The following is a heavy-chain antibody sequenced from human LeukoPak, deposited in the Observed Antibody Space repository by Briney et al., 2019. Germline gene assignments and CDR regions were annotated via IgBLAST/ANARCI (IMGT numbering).Heavy chain of an antibody. CDR1: GYSISSGYY. CDR3: ARDNIVVVAATRAYYFDY. J-gene: IGHJ4*02. V-gene: IGHV4-38-2*02. CDR2: IYHSGST. Sequence: SETLSLTCTVSGYSISSGYYWGWIRQPPGKGLEWIGSIYHSGSTYYNPSLKSRVTISVDTSKNQFSLKLSSVTAADTAVYYCARDNIVVVAATRAYYFDYWGQGTLVTVSS. D-gene: IGHD2-15*01.